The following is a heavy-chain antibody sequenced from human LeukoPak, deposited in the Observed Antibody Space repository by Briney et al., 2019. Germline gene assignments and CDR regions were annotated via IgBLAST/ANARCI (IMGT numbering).Heavy chain of an antibody. V-gene: IGHV4-59*01. CDR2: IYYGGST. J-gene: IGHJ4*02. CDR3: ARLLAGCPGGRCRAHFDY. CDR1: GDSSNSNY. Sequence: SETLALTWRAPGDSSNSNYWSWLRQPPGKGLGWIGVIYYGGSTNYSPSVKSRVSMSVDTSKNQFSLNLSSVTAADTAVYHCARLLAGCPGGRCRAHFDYGGQGTLVTVSS. D-gene: IGHD2-15*01.